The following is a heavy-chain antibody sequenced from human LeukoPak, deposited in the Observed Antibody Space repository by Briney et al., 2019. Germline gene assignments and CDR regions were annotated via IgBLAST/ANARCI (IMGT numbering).Heavy chain of an antibody. V-gene: IGHV3-30*02. CDR1: GFSFGSYG. CDR2: INYDGNNK. Sequence: GGSLRLSCAASGFSFGSYGIHWVRQAPGKGLEWVAFINYDGNNKYFADSVKGRFTISRDNSKNTVYLEMNSLRDGDTAAYYCARDRDSRSYYILYWGQGTLVTVSS. J-gene: IGHJ4*02. D-gene: IGHD3-10*01. CDR3: ARDRDSRSYYILY.